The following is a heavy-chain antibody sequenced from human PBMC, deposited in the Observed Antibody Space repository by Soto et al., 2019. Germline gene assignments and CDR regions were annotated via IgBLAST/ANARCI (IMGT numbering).Heavy chain of an antibody. J-gene: IGHJ5*02. CDR3: ARYLVNSKAARSFDP. V-gene: IGHV4-59*01. Sequence: PSETLSLTCTVSGGSISSYYWSWIRQPPGKGLEWIGYIYYSGSTNYNPSLKSRVTISVDTSKNQFSLKLSSVTAADTAVYYCARYLVNSKAARSFDPCCQATLRTVSA. D-gene: IGHD4-4*01. CDR1: GGSISSYY. CDR2: IYYSGST.